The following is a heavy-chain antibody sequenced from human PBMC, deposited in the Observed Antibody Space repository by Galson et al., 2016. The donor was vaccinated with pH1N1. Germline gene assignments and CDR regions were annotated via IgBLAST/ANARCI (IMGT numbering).Heavy chain of an antibody. Sequence: PALVKPTQTLTLTCTFSGFSLSTSGVTVGWIRQPPGKALEWLALIYWIDDKRYSPSLKSRLTIIKDTSKNQVVLTMTNMDPVDTATYYCARFLYGDYSNWFDPWGQGTLVTVSS. V-gene: IGHV2-5*01. J-gene: IGHJ5*02. CDR2: IYWIDDK. CDR3: ARFLYGDYSNWFDP. D-gene: IGHD4-17*01. CDR1: GFSLSTSGVT.